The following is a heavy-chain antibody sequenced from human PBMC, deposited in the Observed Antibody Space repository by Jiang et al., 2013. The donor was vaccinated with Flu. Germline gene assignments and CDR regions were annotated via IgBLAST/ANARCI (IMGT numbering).Heavy chain of an antibody. D-gene: IGHD1-26*01. J-gene: IGHJ5*02. CDR1: GFTFSDFY. CDR2: THSSGTV. CDR3: VRVHDGSPGWFDP. Sequence: VQLLESGGGLVKPRGSLRLSCAASGFTFSDFYMGWIRQPPGKGLEWVSYTHSSGTVYYADSVKGRFTISRDNAKNSLYLQMNSLRAEDTAVYYCVRVHDGSPGWFDPWGQGTLVTVSS. V-gene: IGHV3-11*01.